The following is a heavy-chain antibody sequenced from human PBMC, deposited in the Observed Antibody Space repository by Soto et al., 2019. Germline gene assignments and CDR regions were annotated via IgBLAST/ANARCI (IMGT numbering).Heavy chain of an antibody. J-gene: IGHJ5*02. CDR1: GFTVSSNY. D-gene: IGHD5-12*01. V-gene: IGHV3-66*01. CDR3: ARDRVDIVGNNWFDP. CDR2: IYSGGST. Sequence: PGGSLRLSCAASGFTVSSNYMSWVRQAPGKGLEWVSVIYSGGSTYYADSVKGRFTISRDNSKNTLYLQMNSLRAEDTAVYYCARDRVDIVGNNWFDPWGQGTLVTVSS.